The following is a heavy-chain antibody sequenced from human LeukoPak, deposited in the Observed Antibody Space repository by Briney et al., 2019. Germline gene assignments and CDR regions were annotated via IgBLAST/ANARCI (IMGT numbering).Heavy chain of an antibody. D-gene: IGHD7-27*01. CDR3: ARGVWAPFDS. J-gene: IGHJ4*02. Sequence: PGRSLRLSCAASGFTFDDFAMHWVRQAPGKGLEWVANIKQDGSEKNYVDSVKGRFTISRDNAKNSLILQMNSQRDEDTAVYYCARGVWAPFDSWGQGTLVSVSS. CDR2: IKQDGSEK. V-gene: IGHV3-7*01. CDR1: GFTFDDFA.